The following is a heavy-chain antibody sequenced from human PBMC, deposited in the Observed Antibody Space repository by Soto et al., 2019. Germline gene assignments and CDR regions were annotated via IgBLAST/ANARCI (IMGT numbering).Heavy chain of an antibody. CDR3: ARGRSYSSGWYYFDY. CDR2: ISWNSGSI. J-gene: IGHJ4*02. D-gene: IGHD6-19*01. CDR1: GFTFDDYA. Sequence: EVQLVESGGGLVQPGRSLRLSCAASGFTFDDYAMHWVRQAPGKGLEWVSGISWNSGSIGYADSVKGRFTISRDNAKNSLYLQMNSLRAEDTAVYYCARGRSYSSGWYYFDYWGQGTLVTVSS. V-gene: IGHV3-9*01.